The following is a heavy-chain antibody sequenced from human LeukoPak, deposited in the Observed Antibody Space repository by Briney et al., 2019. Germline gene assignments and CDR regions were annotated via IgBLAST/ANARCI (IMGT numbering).Heavy chain of an antibody. D-gene: IGHD2-8*01. Sequence: ASVKVSCKTSGYPFSTYGVAWVRQAPGQGLEWMGWISTYNGDTQYPQKFQGRVALTRDTSTNTVHMELWSLRSDDTAVYYCARDTNNEIDYWGQGTLVIVSS. CDR3: ARDTNNEIDY. CDR2: ISTYNGDT. CDR1: GYPFSTYG. V-gene: IGHV1-18*01. J-gene: IGHJ4*02.